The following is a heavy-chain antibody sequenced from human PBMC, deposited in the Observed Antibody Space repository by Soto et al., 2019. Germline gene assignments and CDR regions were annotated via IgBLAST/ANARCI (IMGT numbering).Heavy chain of an antibody. D-gene: IGHD3-3*01. J-gene: IGHJ4*02. CDR3: ARDTQDDFWSGYYRDY. CDR2: INQDESQK. V-gene: IGHV3-7*01. Sequence: GGSLRLSCAASGFTFSGHWMTWVRQAPGKGLEWVAHINQDESQKYYVDSVKGRFTISRDNAKNSLYLQMNSLRDEDTAVYYCARDTQDDFWSGYYRDYWGQGTLVTVSS. CDR1: GFTFSGHW.